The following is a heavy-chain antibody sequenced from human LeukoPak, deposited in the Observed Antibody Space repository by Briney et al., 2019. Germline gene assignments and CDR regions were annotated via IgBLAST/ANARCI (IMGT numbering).Heavy chain of an antibody. CDR2: ISSSGSTI. V-gene: IGHV3-48*03. Sequence: GGSLRLSCAASGFTFSSYEMNWVRQAPGKGLEWVSYISSSGSTIYYADSVKGRFTISRDNAKNSLYLQMNSLRDEDTAVYYCARGDKQLVFNRNKGGFDPWGQGTLVTVSS. CDR1: GFTFSSYE. CDR3: ARGDKQLVFNRNKGGFDP. J-gene: IGHJ5*02. D-gene: IGHD6-13*01.